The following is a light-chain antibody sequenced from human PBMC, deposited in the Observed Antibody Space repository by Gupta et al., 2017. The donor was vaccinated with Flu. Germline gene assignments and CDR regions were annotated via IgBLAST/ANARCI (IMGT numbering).Light chain of an antibody. CDR1: SSDVGGYNY. J-gene: IGLJ1*01. V-gene: IGLV2-14*01. Sequence: QSALTQPASVSGSPGQSTTTSCTGTSSDVGGYNYVSWYQQHPGKAPKLMIYEVSNRPSGVSNRFSGSKSGNTASLTISGLQAEDEADYYCSSYTSSSTLPYVFGTGTKVTVL. CDR3: SSYTSSSTLPYV. CDR2: EVS.